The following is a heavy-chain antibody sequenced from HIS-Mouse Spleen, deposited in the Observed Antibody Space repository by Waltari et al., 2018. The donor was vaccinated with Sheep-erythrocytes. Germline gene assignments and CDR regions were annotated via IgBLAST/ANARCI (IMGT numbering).Heavy chain of an antibody. J-gene: IGHJ3*02. CDR1: GYSFTSYW. V-gene: IGHV5-51*03. D-gene: IGHD3-3*01. CDR3: ARRTYYDFWSGYYTDAFDI. CDR2: IYPGDSDT. Sequence: EVQLVQSGAEVKKPGESLKISCKGSGYSFTSYWIGWVRQMPGKGLECMGIIYPGDSDTSYSPSFQGQVTISADKSSSTADLQWSSLKASDTAMYYCARRTYYDFWSGYYTDAFDIWGQGTMVTVSS.